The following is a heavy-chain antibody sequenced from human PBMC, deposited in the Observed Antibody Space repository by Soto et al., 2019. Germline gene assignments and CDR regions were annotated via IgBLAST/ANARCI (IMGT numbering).Heavy chain of an antibody. CDR3: ARGGGYCSSTSCYTSYYYYGMDV. J-gene: IGHJ6*02. Sequence: QVQLVQSGAEVKKPGSSVKVSCKASGGTFSSYAISWVRQAPGQGLEWTGGIIPIFGTANYAQKFQGRVTITADESTSTAYMELSSLRSEDTAVYYCARGGGYCSSTSCYTSYYYYGMDVWGQGTTVTVSS. CDR2: IIPIFGTA. V-gene: IGHV1-69*01. CDR1: GGTFSSYA. D-gene: IGHD2-2*02.